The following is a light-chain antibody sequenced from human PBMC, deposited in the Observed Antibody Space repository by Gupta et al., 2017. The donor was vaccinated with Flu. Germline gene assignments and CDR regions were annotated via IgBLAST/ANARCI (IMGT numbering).Light chain of an antibody. CDR2: DAS. J-gene: IGKJ4*01. CDR3: QQRITLIT. V-gene: IGKV3-11*01. CDR1: QSVSRS. Sequence: SPATLSLSPGERATRTCRDSQSVSRSLEWYQQKPGQAPRLLIYDASNRANGISDRFSGSGSGTDFTLTSSSRVTEDFAVYYWQQRITLITFGSATKVEIK.